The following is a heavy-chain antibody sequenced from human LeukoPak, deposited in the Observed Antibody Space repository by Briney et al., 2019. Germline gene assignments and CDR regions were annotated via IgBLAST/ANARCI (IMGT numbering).Heavy chain of an antibody. D-gene: IGHD3-10*01. CDR2: IDTAGVT. Sequence: GGSLRLSCAGSGFTFRSYDMHWVRQAAGKGLEWVAAIDTAGVTYYPGSVRGRFTISRENAKNSFFLQMNSLRAGDTAVYYCARGGYFGSGPMDVWGQGTTVTVSS. V-gene: IGHV3-13*04. J-gene: IGHJ6*02. CDR1: GFTFRSYD. CDR3: ARGGYFGSGPMDV.